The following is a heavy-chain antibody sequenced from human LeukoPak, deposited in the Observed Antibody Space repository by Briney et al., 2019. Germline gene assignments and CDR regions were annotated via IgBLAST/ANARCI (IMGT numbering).Heavy chain of an antibody. J-gene: IGHJ6*02. CDR3: ARGGEEWELPGRYYYYYGMDV. CDR2: ITSKGGST. V-gene: IGHV3-64*01. Sequence: GGSLRLSCAASGYTFSSYAMHCVRHAPGRGLEYVSAITSKGGSTYYANSVKGRFTISRDNSKHTLYLQMGSLRAEDMAVYYCARGGEEWELPGRYYYYYGMDVWGQGTTVTVSS. CDR1: GYTFSSYA. D-gene: IGHD1-26*01.